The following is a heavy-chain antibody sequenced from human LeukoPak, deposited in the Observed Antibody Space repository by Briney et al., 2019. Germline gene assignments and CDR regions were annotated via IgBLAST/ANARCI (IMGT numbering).Heavy chain of an antibody. CDR2: INAGNGNT. CDR1: GYTFTSYA. Sequence: ASVKVSCKASGYTFTSYAMHWVRQAPGQRLEWMGWINAGNGNTKYSQKFQGRVTITRDTSASTAYMELSSLRSEDTAVYYCARDGGQWLVTGFDYWGQGTLVTVSS. J-gene: IGHJ4*02. V-gene: IGHV1-3*01. D-gene: IGHD6-19*01. CDR3: ARDGGQWLVTGFDY.